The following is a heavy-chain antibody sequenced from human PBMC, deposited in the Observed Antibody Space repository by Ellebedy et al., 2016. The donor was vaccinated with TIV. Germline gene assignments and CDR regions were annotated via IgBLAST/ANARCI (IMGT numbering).Heavy chain of an antibody. D-gene: IGHD2-8*01. Sequence: GESLKISCAASGFTFSSYGMHWVRQAPGKGLEWVAVIWYDGSNKYYADSVKGRFTISRDNSKNTLYLQMNSLRAEDTAVYYCARDAVEYCTNGVCLNWFDPWGQGTLVTVSS. J-gene: IGHJ5*02. CDR2: IWYDGSNK. V-gene: IGHV3-33*01. CDR1: GFTFSSYG. CDR3: ARDAVEYCTNGVCLNWFDP.